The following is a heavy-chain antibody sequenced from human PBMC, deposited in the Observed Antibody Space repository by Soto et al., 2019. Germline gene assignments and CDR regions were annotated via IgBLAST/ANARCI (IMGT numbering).Heavy chain of an antibody. CDR1: WYSFSSYL. J-gene: IGHJ3*02. CDR3: ARFIKNSGSYPGAFDI. Sequence: GGSLEISCTGFWYSFSSYLIGWGRQMPGEGLGWLGIIYSGDSDTRYSPSFQGQVTISADKSISTAYLQWSSLKASDTAMYYGARFIKNSGSYPGAFDIWGQGTMVTVSS. V-gene: IGHV5-51*01. D-gene: IGHD1-26*01. CDR2: IYSGDSDT.